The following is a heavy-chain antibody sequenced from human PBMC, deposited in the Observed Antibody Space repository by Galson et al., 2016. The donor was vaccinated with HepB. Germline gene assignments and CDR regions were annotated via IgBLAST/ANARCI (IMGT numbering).Heavy chain of an antibody. CDR2: ISYDGSNR. CDR3: ARGQGWEGGSLSP. Sequence: SLRLSCAASGFTLNNYALNWVRQAPGKGLEWVALISYDGSNRYYGDPVRGRFAISRDTPKNTVYMQMNSLRPQDTAVYDCARGQGWEGGSLSPWGQGTLVTVSS. CDR1: GFTLNNYA. V-gene: IGHV3-30*09. D-gene: IGHD5-12*01. J-gene: IGHJ5*02.